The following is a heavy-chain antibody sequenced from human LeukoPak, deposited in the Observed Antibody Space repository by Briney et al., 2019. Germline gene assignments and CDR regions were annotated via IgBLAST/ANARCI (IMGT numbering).Heavy chain of an antibody. Sequence: SETLSLTCTVSGGSISSYYWSWIRQPPGKGLEWIGYMYYSGSTNYNPSLKSRVTISVDTSKNQFSLKLSSVTAADTAVYYCARGGVEPAAEIFDYWGQGTLVTVSS. CDR1: GGSISSYY. V-gene: IGHV4-59*01. J-gene: IGHJ4*02. CDR2: MYYSGST. CDR3: ARGGVEPAAEIFDY. D-gene: IGHD2-2*01.